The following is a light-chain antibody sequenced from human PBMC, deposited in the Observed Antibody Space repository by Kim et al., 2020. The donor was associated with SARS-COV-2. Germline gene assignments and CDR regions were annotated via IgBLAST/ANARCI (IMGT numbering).Light chain of an antibody. V-gene: IGLV3-25*03. CDR2: QDS. J-gene: IGLJ2*01. Sequence: SYELTQPTSVSVSPGQTARITCSGDALPKQYAFWYQQKSGQAPVMIIYQDSGRPSGIPERFSGSNSGTTVTLTISGVQAEDEADYFCQSADFSGTSLIFGGETQLTVL. CDR1: ALPKQY. CDR3: QSADFSGTSLI.